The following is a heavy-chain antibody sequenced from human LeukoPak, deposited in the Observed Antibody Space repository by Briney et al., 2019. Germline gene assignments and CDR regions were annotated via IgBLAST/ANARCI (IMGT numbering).Heavy chain of an antibody. V-gene: IGHV5-51*01. D-gene: IGHD2-15*01. CDR3: ARLGRHCSGGSCYSSSYFDS. CDR1: GYSFTNYW. CDR2: IYPGDSDT. Sequence: GESLKISCKGSGYSFTNYWIGWVRQMPGKGLEWMGIIYPGDSDTRYSPSFQGQVTISADKSISTASLQWRSLKASDTAMYYCARLGRHCSGGSCYSSSYFDSWGQGSLVTVSS. J-gene: IGHJ4*02.